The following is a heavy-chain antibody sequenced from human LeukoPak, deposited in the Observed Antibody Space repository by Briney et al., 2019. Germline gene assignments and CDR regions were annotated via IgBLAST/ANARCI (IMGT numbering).Heavy chain of an antibody. Sequence: GASVKVSCKASGHTFTSYGISWVRRAPGQGLEWMGWISPYSGDTNYAQKVQGRVTMTTDTSTTTAYMELRSLRSDDTAVYYCARDWDCGGNSDAFDIWGQGTMVTVSS. CDR3: ARDWDCGGNSDAFDI. J-gene: IGHJ3*02. CDR1: GHTFTSYG. V-gene: IGHV1-18*01. D-gene: IGHD4-23*01. CDR2: ISPYSGDT.